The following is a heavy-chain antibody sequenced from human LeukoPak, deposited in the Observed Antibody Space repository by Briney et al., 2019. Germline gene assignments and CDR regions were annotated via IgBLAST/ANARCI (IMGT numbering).Heavy chain of an antibody. V-gene: IGHV5-51*01. D-gene: IGHD5-12*01. CDR2: IYPGAPNT. J-gene: IGHJ4*02. CDR1: GYSFTSYW. CDR3: VRREGYSGYDSN. Sequence: GESLKISCKGSGYSFTSYWIGWVRQMRGKGLEWMGIIYPGAPNTRYSPSFQGQVTISADKSISTAYLQWSSLKASDTAMYYCVRREGYSGYDSNWGQGTLVTVSS.